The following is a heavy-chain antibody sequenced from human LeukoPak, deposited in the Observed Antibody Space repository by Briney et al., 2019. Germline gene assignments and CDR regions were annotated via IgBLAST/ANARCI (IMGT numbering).Heavy chain of an antibody. CDR3: ARGHSSGYYTIRINYFDY. J-gene: IGHJ4*02. Sequence: PSETLSLTCTVSGGSISSYYWSWIRQPPGKGREWIGYIYYSGSTNYNPSLKSRVTISVDTSKNQFSLKLSSVTAADTAVYYCARGHSSGYYTIRINYFDYWGQGTLVTVSS. CDR1: GGSISSYY. CDR2: IYYSGST. V-gene: IGHV4-59*01. D-gene: IGHD3-22*01.